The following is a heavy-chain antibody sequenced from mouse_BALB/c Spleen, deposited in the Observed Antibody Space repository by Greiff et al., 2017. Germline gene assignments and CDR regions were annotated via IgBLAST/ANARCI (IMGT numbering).Heavy chain of an antibody. CDR2: IYPGNSDT. Sequence: VQLKESGTVLARPGASVKMSCKASGYTFTSYWMHWVKQRPGQGLEWIGAIYPGNSDTSYNQKFKGKAKLTAVTSTSTAYMELSSLTNEDSAVYYCTERALLRPPFAYWGQGTLVTVSA. D-gene: IGHD1-2*01. CDR3: TERALLRPPFAY. J-gene: IGHJ3*01. CDR1: GYTFTSYW. V-gene: IGHV1-5*01.